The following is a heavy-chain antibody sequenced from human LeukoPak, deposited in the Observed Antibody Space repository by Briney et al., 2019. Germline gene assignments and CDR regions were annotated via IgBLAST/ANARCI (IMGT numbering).Heavy chain of an antibody. J-gene: IGHJ4*02. CDR2: INHSGST. CDR3: ASGRGYSSSWYLLTGFDY. V-gene: IGHV4-34*01. Sequence: PSETLSLTCALYGGSFSGYYWSWIRQPPGKGLEWIGEINHSGSTNYNPSLKSRVTISVDTSKNQFSLKLSSVTAADTAVYYCASGRGYSSSWYLLTGFDYWGQGTLVTVSS. D-gene: IGHD6-13*01. CDR1: GGSFSGYY.